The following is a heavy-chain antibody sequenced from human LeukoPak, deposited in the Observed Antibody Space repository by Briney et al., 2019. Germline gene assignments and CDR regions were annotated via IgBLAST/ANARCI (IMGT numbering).Heavy chain of an antibody. V-gene: IGHV4-4*09. J-gene: IGHJ3*02. CDR2: IYTSGST. CDR3: ARHVQPKNDAFDI. CDR1: GGSISSYY. Sequence: SETLSLTCTVSGGSISSYYWSWIRQPPGKGLEWIGYIYTSGSTNYNPSLKSRVTISVDTSKNQFSLKLSSVTAADTAVYYCARHVQPKNDAFDIWGQGQWSPSLQ.